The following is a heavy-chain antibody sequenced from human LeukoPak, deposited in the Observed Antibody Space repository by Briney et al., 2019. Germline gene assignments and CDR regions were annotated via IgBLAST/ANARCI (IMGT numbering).Heavy chain of an antibody. CDR2: IYKSGRT. CDR1: GHPISIYY. CDR3: ARDRELGY. V-gene: IGHV4-59*01. Sequence: KPWETLSLTCSVSGHPISIYYWSWIRQPPGKGVEWDGYIYKSGRTNYNPSLKSRVTISLDTSKTQFSLKLPPVPAADTAVYYCARDRELGYWGQGTLVPVSS. D-gene: IGHD3-10*01. J-gene: IGHJ4*02.